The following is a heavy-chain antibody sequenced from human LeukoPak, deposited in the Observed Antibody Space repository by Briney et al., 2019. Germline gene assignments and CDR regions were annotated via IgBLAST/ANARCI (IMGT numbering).Heavy chain of an antibody. V-gene: IGHV4-61*02. D-gene: IGHD3-10*01. J-gene: IGHJ4*02. CDR1: GGSISSGSYY. CDR3: ASANYYYGSGSYMDY. CDR2: IYTSGST. Sequence: SQTLSLTCTVSGGSISSGSYYWSWIRQPAGKGLEWIGRIYTSGSTNYNPSLKSRVTISVDTSKNQFSLKLSSVTAADTAVYYCASANYYYGSGSYMDYWGQGTLVTVSS.